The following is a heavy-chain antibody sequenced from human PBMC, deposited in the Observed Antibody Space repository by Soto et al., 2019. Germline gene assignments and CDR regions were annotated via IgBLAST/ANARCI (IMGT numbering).Heavy chain of an antibody. V-gene: IGHV3-23*01. CDR2: VSGRGGST. D-gene: IGHD4-17*01. CDR3: AKDSTVSTSLYFYYCGFDV. Sequence: VQLLESGGGLVQPGGSLRLACTASGFTFNHYAMSWVRQAPGKGLEWVSAVSGRGGSTKYEDSVKGRFIISRDNSNSTLYLQMYSLRGEDTAVYYCAKDSTVSTSLYFYYCGFDVWGQGTTVTVSS. J-gene: IGHJ6*01. CDR1: GFTFNHYA.